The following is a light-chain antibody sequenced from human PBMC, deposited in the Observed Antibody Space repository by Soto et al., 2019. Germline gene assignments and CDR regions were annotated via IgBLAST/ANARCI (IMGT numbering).Light chain of an antibody. CDR2: GAS. Sequence: EIVLTQSPGTLSLSTGERATLSCRASQSVSRSYLAWYQHKPGQAPRLLIYGASNRATGVPDRFIGSGSGTDFTLTISRLEPEDFAVYYCQQHGGSWSTFGQGTKLEI. CDR3: QQHGGSWST. V-gene: IGKV3-20*01. CDR1: QSVSRSY. J-gene: IGKJ2*01.